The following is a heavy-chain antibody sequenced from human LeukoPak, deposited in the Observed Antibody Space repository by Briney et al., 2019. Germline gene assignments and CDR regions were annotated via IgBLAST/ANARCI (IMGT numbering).Heavy chain of an antibody. CDR1: GFTLSSHG. J-gene: IGHJ6*03. CDR3: ARYLRKLYGRGGDYYFYMDV. CDR2: MSGSGITT. Sequence: GGPLRLSCAASGFTLSSHGMSWVRQAPGKRLECVSAMSGSGITTYYADSVKGRFTISRDNAQNSLYLQMNSLKAEDTALFYCARYLRKLYGRGGDYYFYMDVWGKGTTVTVSS. V-gene: IGHV3-23*01. D-gene: IGHD3-9*01.